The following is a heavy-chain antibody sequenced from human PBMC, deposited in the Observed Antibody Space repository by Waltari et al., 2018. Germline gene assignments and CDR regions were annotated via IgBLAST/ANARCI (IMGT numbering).Heavy chain of an antibody. CDR2: IYYRGNT. CDR3: ARYYFGSGSSHFDY. D-gene: IGHD3-10*01. J-gene: IGHJ4*02. CDR1: GGSISSGTCY. Sequence: QLQLQESGPGLVKPSETLSLTCPVSGGSISSGTCYWAWIRQHPGKGLEWIGNIYYRGNTYYRQSLKSRVTISVDTSKNQFSLKLSSVTAADTAVYYCARYYFGSGSSHFDYWGQGTLLTVSS. V-gene: IGHV4-39*01.